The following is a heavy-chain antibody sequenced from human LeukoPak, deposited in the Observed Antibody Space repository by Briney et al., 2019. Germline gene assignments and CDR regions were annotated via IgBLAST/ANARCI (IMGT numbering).Heavy chain of an antibody. V-gene: IGHV3-48*03. CDR1: GFTFSSYE. D-gene: IGHD2/OR15-2a*01. J-gene: IGHJ4*02. CDR3: ARDYVYAFDY. Sequence: GGSLRLSCAASGFTFSSYEMNWVRQAPGKGLEWVSYISSSGSTIYYADSVKGRFTISRDNAKNSLYLQMNSLRAEDTAVYFCARDYVYAFDYWGQGTLVTVSS. CDR2: ISSSGSTI.